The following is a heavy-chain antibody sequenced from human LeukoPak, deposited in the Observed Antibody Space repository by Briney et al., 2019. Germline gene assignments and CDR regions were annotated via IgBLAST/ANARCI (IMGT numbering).Heavy chain of an antibody. CDR3: AREGDYYDSSGPTFDY. J-gene: IGHJ4*02. CDR1: GFTFSSYA. Sequence: GGSLRLSCAASGFTFSSYAMHWVRQAPGKGLEWVAVISYDGSNKYYADSVKGRFTISRDNSKNTLYLQMNSLRAEDTAVYYCAREGDYYDSSGPTFDYWGQGTLVTVSS. V-gene: IGHV3-30-3*01. D-gene: IGHD3-22*01. CDR2: ISYDGSNK.